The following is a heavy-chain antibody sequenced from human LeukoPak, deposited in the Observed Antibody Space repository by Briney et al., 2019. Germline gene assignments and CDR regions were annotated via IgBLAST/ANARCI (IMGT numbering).Heavy chain of an antibody. D-gene: IGHD6-13*01. J-gene: IGHJ4*02. CDR1: GYTFTSYA. V-gene: IGHV1-3*01. CDR2: INAGNGNT. Sequence: GASVKVSCKASGYTFTSYAMHWVRQAPGQRLEWMGWINAGNGNTKYSQKFQGRVTITRDTSASTAYMELKSLRSDDTAVYYCARASISGYRGKNFDYWGQGTLVTVST. CDR3: ARASISGYRGKNFDY.